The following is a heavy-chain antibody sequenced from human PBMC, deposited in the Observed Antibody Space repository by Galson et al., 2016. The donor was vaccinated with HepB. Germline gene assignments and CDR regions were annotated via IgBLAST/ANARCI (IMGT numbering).Heavy chain of an antibody. CDR2: ISSYNGHT. CDR1: GYHFLNYG. CDR3: ATYNVSWGDHNAFEF. V-gene: IGHV1-18*01. J-gene: IGHJ4*02. Sequence: QSGAEVKNPGASVKVSCTASGYHFLNYGISWVRQAPGQGLEWMGWISSYNGHTHSARKVHDRVTMTIDTSTGTGYMDLRSLTPEDTAVYYCATYNVSWGDHNAFEFWGQGTLVTVSS. D-gene: IGHD3-10*01.